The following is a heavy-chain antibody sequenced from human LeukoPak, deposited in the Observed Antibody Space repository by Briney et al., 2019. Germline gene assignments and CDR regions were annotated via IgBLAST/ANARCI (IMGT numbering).Heavy chain of an antibody. V-gene: IGHV4-59*08. Sequence: SETLSLTCTVSGVSISSSYWSWIRQPPGKGLEWVGYIYYSGNTNYNPSLKSRVTISVGTSKNQFSLKLSSVTAADTAVYFCARGPYSYDSSGAFDIWGQGTMVTVSS. CDR1: GVSISSSY. CDR2: IYYSGNT. J-gene: IGHJ3*02. D-gene: IGHD3-22*01. CDR3: ARGPYSYDSSGAFDI.